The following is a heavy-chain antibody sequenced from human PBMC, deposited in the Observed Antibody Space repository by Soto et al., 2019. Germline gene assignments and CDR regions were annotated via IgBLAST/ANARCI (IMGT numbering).Heavy chain of an antibody. Sequence: EGSLRLSCSASGFTFSSYAMHWVRQAPGKGLEWVAVISYDGSNKYYADSVKGRFTISRDNAKNTLYLQMNSLRAGDTAVYYCASLEWESSGYADYWGQGTQVTFSS. J-gene: IGHJ4*02. D-gene: IGHD5-12*01. CDR3: ASLEWESSGYADY. V-gene: IGHV3-30-3*01. CDR2: ISYDGSNK. CDR1: GFTFSSYA.